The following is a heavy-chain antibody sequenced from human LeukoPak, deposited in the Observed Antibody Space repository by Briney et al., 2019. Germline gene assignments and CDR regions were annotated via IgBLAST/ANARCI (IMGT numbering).Heavy chain of an antibody. V-gene: IGHV3-21*01. Sequence: KPGGSLRLSCAASGFTFSSYSMNWVRQAPGKGLEWVSSISSSSSYIYYADSVKGRFTISRDNAKNSLYLQMNSLRAEDTAAYYCARLLSIAAVGFDYWGQGTLVTVSS. D-gene: IGHD6-13*01. J-gene: IGHJ4*02. CDR2: ISSSSSYI. CDR1: GFTFSSYS. CDR3: ARLLSIAAVGFDY.